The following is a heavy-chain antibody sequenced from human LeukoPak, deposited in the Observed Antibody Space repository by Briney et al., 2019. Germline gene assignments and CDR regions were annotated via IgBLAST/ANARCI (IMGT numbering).Heavy chain of an antibody. Sequence: GGSLRLSCAASGFTFGSYAMNWVRQAPGKGLEWISVIYRDGHTYYAESVRGRFTISRDNSKNTLHLQMNSLRAEDTAVYYCARVRSGNYFDYWGQGTLVTVSS. V-gene: IGHV3-66*01. CDR3: ARVRSGNYFDY. J-gene: IGHJ4*02. CDR2: IYRDGHT. CDR1: GFTFGSYA.